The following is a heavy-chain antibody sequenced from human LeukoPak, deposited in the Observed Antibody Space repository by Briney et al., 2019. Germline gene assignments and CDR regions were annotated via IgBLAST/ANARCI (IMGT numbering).Heavy chain of an antibody. CDR2: IKNDGSKK. V-gene: IGHV3-7*01. D-gene: IGHD2-2*01. J-gene: IGHJ3*02. Sequence: AGGSLRLSCAASGFTFSNYWMSWVRQAPGKGLEWVANIKNDGSKKYYVDSVKGRFTISRDNSKNTLYLQMNSLRAEDTAVYYCARYPRKIVVVPAAWDIWGQGTMVTVSS. CDR3: ARYPRKIVVVPAAWDI. CDR1: GFTFSNYW.